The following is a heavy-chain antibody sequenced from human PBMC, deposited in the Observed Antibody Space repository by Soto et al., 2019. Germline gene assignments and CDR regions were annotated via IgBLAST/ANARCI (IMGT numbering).Heavy chain of an antibody. V-gene: IGHV4-39*01. D-gene: IGHD5-12*01. Sequence: PSETLSLTCTVSGGSISSSSYYWGWIRQPPGKGLEWIGSIYYSGSTYYNPSLKSRVTISVDTSKNQFSLKLSSVTAADTAVYYCARRKWLRLVTDNWFDPWGQGTLDTVSS. CDR2: IYYSGST. J-gene: IGHJ5*02. CDR3: ARRKWLRLVTDNWFDP. CDR1: GGSISSSSYY.